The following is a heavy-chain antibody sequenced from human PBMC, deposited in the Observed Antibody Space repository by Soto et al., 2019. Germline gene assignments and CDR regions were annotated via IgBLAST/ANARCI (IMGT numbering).Heavy chain of an antibody. D-gene: IGHD3-16*01. Sequence: ASVKVSCKVSGYTFTSYYMHWVRQAPGQGLEWMGIINPSGGSTSYAQKFQGRVTMTRDTSTSTVYMELSSLRSEDTAVYYCAREESMVVMATKGVVNWSDPRGRGPLVTVS. CDR2: INPSGGST. CDR3: AREESMVVMATKGVVNWSDP. V-gene: IGHV1-46*01. J-gene: IGHJ5*02. CDR1: GYTFTSYY.